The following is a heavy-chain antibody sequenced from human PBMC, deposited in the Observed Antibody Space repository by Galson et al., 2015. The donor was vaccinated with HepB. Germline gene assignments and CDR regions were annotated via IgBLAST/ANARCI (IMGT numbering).Heavy chain of an antibody. CDR3: ARSTTEGYCSGGSCYGYIHHGY. V-gene: IGHV1-69*02. Sequence: QSGAEVKKPGESLRISCKASGGTFSSYTISWVRQAPGQGLEWMGRIIPILGIANYAQKFQGRVTITADKSTSTSYMELSSLRSEDTAVYYCARSTTEGYCSGGSCYGYIHHGYWGQGTLVTVSS. CDR1: GGTFSSYT. CDR2: IIPILGIA. J-gene: IGHJ4*02. D-gene: IGHD2-15*01.